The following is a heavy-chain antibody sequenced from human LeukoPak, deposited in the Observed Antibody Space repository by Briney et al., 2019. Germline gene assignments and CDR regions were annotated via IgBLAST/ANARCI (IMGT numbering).Heavy chain of an antibody. J-gene: IGHJ4*02. D-gene: IGHD1-26*01. CDR1: GFTFSSYG. CDR2: IWYDGSNK. CDR3: ARDLGGSYFYFDY. Sequence: PGGSLRLSCAASGFTFSSYGMHWVRQAPGKGLEWVAVIWYDGSNKYYADSVKGRFTISRDNSKNTLYLQMNSLRAEDTAVYYCARDLGGSYFYFDYWGQGTLVTVSS. V-gene: IGHV3-33*01.